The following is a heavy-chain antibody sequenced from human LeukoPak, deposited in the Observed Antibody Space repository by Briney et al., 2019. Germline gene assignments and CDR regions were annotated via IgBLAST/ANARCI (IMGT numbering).Heavy chain of an antibody. V-gene: IGHV4-34*01. D-gene: IGHD2-8*01. J-gene: IGHJ4*02. CDR2: INHSGST. CDR1: GGSFSGYY. CDR3: ARRPSMRGPIDY. Sequence: PSETLSLTCAVYGGSFSGYYWSWIRQPPGKGLEWIGEINHSGSTNYNPSLKSRVTISVDTSKNQFSLKLSSVTAADTAVYYCARRPSMRGPIDYWGQGTLITVSS.